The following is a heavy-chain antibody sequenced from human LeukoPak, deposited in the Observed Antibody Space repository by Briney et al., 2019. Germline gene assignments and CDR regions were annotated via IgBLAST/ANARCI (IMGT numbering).Heavy chain of an antibody. CDR3: ARVGDGLNDAFDI. CDR1: GYTFTSYY. J-gene: IGHJ3*02. CDR2: INPSGGST. V-gene: IGHV1-46*01. D-gene: IGHD5-24*01. Sequence: ASVKVSCKASGYTFTSYYMHWVRQAPGQGLEWMAIINPSGGSTNYAQKFQGRVTMTRDTSISTTYMELSRLRPDDTAVYYCARVGDGLNDAFDIWGQGTMVTVSS.